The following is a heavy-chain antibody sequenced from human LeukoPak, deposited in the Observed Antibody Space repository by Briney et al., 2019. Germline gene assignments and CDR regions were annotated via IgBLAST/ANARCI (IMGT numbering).Heavy chain of an antibody. Sequence: ASVKVSCKASGYTFTGYYMHWVRQAPGQGLEWMGRINPNSGGTNYAQKFQGRVTMTRDTSISTAYMELSRLRSDDTAVYYCATLLRFSAGPYYFDYWGQGTLVTVSS. CDR1: GYTFTGYY. J-gene: IGHJ4*02. V-gene: IGHV1-2*06. CDR3: ATLLRFSAGPYYFDY. D-gene: IGHD6-13*01. CDR2: INPNSGGT.